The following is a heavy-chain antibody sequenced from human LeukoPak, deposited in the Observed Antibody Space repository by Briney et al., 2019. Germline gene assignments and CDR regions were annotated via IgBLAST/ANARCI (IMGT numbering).Heavy chain of an antibody. V-gene: IGHV3-23*01. Sequence: GGSLRLSCAASGFSIGSYAMSWVRQAPGKGLEWVSHISGTYGPIYRSDFVKGRFTISRDNSKNMLFLQMDSLRAEDTAVYYCARETSGYCDGGTCYSFHYFDHWGQGVLVTVSS. CDR2: ISGTYGPI. CDR3: ARETSGYCDGGTCYSFHYFDH. J-gene: IGHJ4*02. D-gene: IGHD2-15*01. CDR1: GFSIGSYA.